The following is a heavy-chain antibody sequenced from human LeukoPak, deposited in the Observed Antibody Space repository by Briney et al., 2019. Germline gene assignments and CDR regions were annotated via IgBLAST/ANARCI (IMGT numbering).Heavy chain of an antibody. D-gene: IGHD3-10*01. CDR3: ARSHYYGSGSYMGY. Sequence: SETLSLTCTVSGGSINSYYWSWIRQPPGKGLEWIGYIYYSGSTNYNPSLKSRVTISVDTSKNQFSLRLSSVTAADTAVYYCARSHYYGSGSYMGYWGQGTLVTVSS. J-gene: IGHJ4*02. V-gene: IGHV4-59*12. CDR2: IYYSGST. CDR1: GGSINSYY.